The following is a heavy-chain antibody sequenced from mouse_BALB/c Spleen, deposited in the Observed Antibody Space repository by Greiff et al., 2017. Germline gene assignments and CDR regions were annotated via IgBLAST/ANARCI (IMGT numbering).Heavy chain of an antibody. CDR1: GFTFSSYA. V-gene: IGHV5-6-5*01. CDR2: ISSGGST. J-gene: IGHJ4*01. CDR3: ASTAPYYAMDY. Sequence: EVKLMESGGGLVKPGGSLKLSCAASGFTFSSYAMSWVRQTPEKRLEWVASISSGGSTYYPDSVKGRFTISRDNARNILYLQMSSLRSEDTAMYYCASTAPYYAMDYWGQGTSVTVSS. D-gene: IGHD1-2*01.